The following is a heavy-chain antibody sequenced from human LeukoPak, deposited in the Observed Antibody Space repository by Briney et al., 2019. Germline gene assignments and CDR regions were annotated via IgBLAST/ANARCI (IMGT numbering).Heavy chain of an antibody. CDR3: AKGTHYYYDSSGYPIDY. D-gene: IGHD3-22*01. V-gene: IGHV3-30*18. CDR1: GFTFSSYG. Sequence: GGSLRLSCAASGFTFSSYGMHWVRQAPGKGLEWVAVISYDGSNKYYADSVKGRFTISRDNSKNTLYLQMNSLRAEDTAVYYCAKGTHYYYDSSGYPIDYWGQGTLVTVSS. J-gene: IGHJ4*02. CDR2: ISYDGSNK.